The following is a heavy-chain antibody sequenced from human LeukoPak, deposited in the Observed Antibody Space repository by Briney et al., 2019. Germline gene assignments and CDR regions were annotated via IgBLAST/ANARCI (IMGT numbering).Heavy chain of an antibody. CDR3: ARGANSDWSIGPFDY. CDR2: TRNKANSYTT. V-gene: IGHV3-72*01. J-gene: IGHJ4*02. Sequence: AGGSLRLSCAASGFTFSDRYMDWVRQAPGKGLEWVGRTRNKANSYTTEYAASVKGRFTISRDDSRNSLYLQMNSLKTEDTAVYYCARGANSDWSIGPFDYWGQGTLVTVSS. CDR1: GFTFSDRY. D-gene: IGHD6-19*01.